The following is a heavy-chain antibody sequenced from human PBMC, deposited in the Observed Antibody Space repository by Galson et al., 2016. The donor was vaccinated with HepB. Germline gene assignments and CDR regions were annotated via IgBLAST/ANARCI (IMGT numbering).Heavy chain of an antibody. J-gene: IGHJ4*02. Sequence: QSGAEVKKPGESLKISCKGSGYNFTNYWIGWVRQMPGKGLEWMGIINPGDSDTRYNPSIQGQVIISADKSINSAYLQWTNLTASDTAMYFCASLSRGSSGDYPADHWGQGTLVAVSS. CDR2: INPGDSDT. CDR3: ASLSRGSSGDYPADH. CDR1: GYNFTNYW. D-gene: IGHD7-27*01. V-gene: IGHV5-51*01.